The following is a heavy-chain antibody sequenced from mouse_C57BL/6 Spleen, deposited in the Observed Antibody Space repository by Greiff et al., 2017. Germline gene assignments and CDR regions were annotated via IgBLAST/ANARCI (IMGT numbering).Heavy chain of an antibody. CDR2: INPNNGGT. V-gene: IGHV1-18*01. D-gene: IGHD2-13*01. CDR3: ARSGYSDYGWYCDV. CDR1: GYTFTDYN. Sequence: EVQLQQSGPELVKPGASVKIPCKASGYTFTDYNMDWVKQSHGKSLEWIGDINPNNGGTFYNQKFKGKATLTVDKSSSTAYMELRSLTSEDTAVYYGARSGYSDYGWYCDVWGTGTTVTVSS. J-gene: IGHJ1*03.